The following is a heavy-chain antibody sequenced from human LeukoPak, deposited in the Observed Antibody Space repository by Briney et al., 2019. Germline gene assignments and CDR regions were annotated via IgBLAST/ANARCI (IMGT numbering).Heavy chain of an antibody. D-gene: IGHD4/OR15-4a*01. CDR1: GGSISSYY. Sequence: SETLSLTCTVSGGSISSYYWSWIRQPPGKGLEWIGYIYYSGSTNYNPSLKSRVTISVDTSKNQFSLKLSSVTAADTAMYYCARVDDYVDYWGQGTLVTVSS. V-gene: IGHV4-59*01. CDR3: ARVDDYVDY. J-gene: IGHJ4*02. CDR2: IYYSGST.